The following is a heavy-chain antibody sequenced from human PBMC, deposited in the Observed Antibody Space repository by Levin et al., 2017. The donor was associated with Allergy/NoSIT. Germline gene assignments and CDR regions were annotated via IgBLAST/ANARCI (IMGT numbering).Heavy chain of an antibody. J-gene: IGHJ6*02. V-gene: IGHV5-51*01. CDR2: VYPADSDA. D-gene: IGHD2-15*01. CDR1: GYSFISYW. Sequence: GESLKISCQGSGYSFISYWFAWVRQMPGKGLEWMGSVYPADSDATYNPSFLGQVSLSVDKSLKTAYLQWSRLKPSDTAMYYCAKIDSHSGYGMNVWGQGTTVTVSS. CDR3: AKIDSHSGYGMNV.